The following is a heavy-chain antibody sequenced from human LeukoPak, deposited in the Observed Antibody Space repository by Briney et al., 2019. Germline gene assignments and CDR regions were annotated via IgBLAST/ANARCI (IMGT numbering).Heavy chain of an antibody. CDR1: GFTFSNYW. CDR3: ARDLYDSSGQVD. CDR2: INNDGGGT. J-gene: IGHJ4*02. D-gene: IGHD3-22*01. V-gene: IGHV3-74*01. Sequence: GGSLRLSCTASGFTFSNYWIHWVRQPPGKGLVWVSRINNDGGGTIYADSVRGRFTISRDNAKNTLYLQMNSLGAEDTAVYYCARDLYDSSGQVDWGQGTLVTVSS.